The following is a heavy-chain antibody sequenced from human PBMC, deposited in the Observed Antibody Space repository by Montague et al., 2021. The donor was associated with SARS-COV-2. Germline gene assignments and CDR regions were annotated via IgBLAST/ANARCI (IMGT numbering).Heavy chain of an antibody. D-gene: IGHD1-1*01. CDR3: ARAQNTCFIANCVNYFEV. J-gene: IGHJ4*02. CDR2: VHYTGST. CDR1: GGSMSGYY. Sequence: SETLSLTCEVSGGSMSGYYWTWIRQSPGKGLEWIGYVHYTGSTKYNPSLKTRVTLTLDTPKNHFSLKLSSVTAADRAVYYCARAQNTCFIANCVNYFEVWGLGALVTVSS. V-gene: IGHV4-59*01.